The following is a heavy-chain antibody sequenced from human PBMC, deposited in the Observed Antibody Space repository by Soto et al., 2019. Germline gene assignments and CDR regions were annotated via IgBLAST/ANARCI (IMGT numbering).Heavy chain of an antibody. CDR3: VREVIYYDSSGYYSDKYFQH. V-gene: IGHV1-18*01. CDR2: ISAYNGNT. D-gene: IGHD3-22*01. CDR1: GYTFTSYG. Sequence: QVQLVQSGAEVKKPGASVKVSCKASGYTFTSYGISWVRQAPGQGLEWMGWISAYNGNTNYAQKLQGRVTMTTDTSTSTAYMELRSLRSDDTVVYYCVREVIYYDSSGYYSDKYFQHWGQGTLVTVSS. J-gene: IGHJ1*01.